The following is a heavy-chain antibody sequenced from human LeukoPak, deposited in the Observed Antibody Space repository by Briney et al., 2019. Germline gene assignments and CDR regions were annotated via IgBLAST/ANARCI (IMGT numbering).Heavy chain of an antibody. CDR1: GFTFSSYA. D-gene: IGHD3-22*01. CDR3: AKHYDSSGYYFDY. CDR2: TTGGGGVT. Sequence: GGSLRLSCVASGFTFSSYAMSWVRQAPGKGLEWVSVTTGGGGVTYYADSVKGRSTISRDNSKNTLYLQMDSLRAEDTAVYYCAKHYDSSGYYFDYWGQGTLVTVSS. V-gene: IGHV3-23*01. J-gene: IGHJ4*02.